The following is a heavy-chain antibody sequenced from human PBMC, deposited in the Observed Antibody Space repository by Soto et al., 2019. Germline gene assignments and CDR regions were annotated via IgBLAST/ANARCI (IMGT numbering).Heavy chain of an antibody. D-gene: IGHD4-17*01. J-gene: IGHJ4*02. CDR1: GYTFRTHG. V-gene: IGHV1-18*04. CDR2: ISGYNGNT. Sequence: ASVKVSCKASGYTFRTHGVSWVRRAPGQGLEGMGWISGYNGNTNDAQKFQGRVTMSTETSTNTAYMELRSLRSVDTALYYCASWAGQVRDFGGPLDYWGQGTLVTVSS. CDR3: ASWAGQVRDFGGPLDY.